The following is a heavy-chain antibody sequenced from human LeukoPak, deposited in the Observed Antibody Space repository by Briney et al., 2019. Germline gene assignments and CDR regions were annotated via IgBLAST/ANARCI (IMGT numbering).Heavy chain of an antibody. J-gene: IGHJ5*02. CDR2: IYYSGST. Sequence: SETLSLTCTVSGGSISSYYWSWIRQPPGKGLEWIGYIYYSGSTNYNPSLKSRVTISVDTSKNQFSLKLSSVTAADTAVYYCARHSGYGYRFDPWGQGTLVTVSS. D-gene: IGHD5-12*01. CDR1: GGSISSYY. CDR3: ARHSGYGYRFDP. V-gene: IGHV4-59*08.